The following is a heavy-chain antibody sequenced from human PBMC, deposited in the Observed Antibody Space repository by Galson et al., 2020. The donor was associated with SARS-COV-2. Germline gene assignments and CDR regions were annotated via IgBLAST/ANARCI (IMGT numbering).Heavy chain of an antibody. CDR2: ISYDGSNK. Sequence: GESLKISCAAPGFTFSSYGMHWVRQAPGKGLEWVAVISYDGSNKYYADSVKGRFTISRDNSKNTLYLQMNSLRAEDTAVYYCARDSYSVAVALKKFDPWGQGTLVTVSS. CDR1: GFTFSSYG. D-gene: IGHD6-19*01. J-gene: IGHJ5*02. V-gene: IGHV3-30*03. CDR3: ARDSYSVAVALKKFDP.